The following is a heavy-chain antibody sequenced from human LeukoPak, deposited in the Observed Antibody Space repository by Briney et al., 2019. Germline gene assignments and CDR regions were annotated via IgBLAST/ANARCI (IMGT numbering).Heavy chain of an antibody. V-gene: IGHV3-49*04. D-gene: IGHD2-15*01. CDR3: TRDCGSCYYDY. J-gene: IGHJ4*02. Sequence: PGGSLRLSCTASGFTFGDYAMSWVRQAPGKGLEWVGFIRSKAYGGTTEYAASVKGRFTISRDDSKSIAYLQMNSRKTEDTAVYYCTRDCGSCYYDYWGQGTLVTVSS. CDR2: IRSKAYGGTT. CDR1: GFTFGDYA.